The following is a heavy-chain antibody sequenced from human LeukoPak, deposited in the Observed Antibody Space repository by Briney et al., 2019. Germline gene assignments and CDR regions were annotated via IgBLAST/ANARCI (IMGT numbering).Heavy chain of an antibody. V-gene: IGHV5-51*01. CDR1: GYSFTSYW. Sequence: LGESLKISCKGSGYSFTSYWIAWVRQMPGKGLEWMGIIYPGDSDTRYSPSFQGQVTISVDKSISTAYLQWSSLKASDTAMYYCARQRYSYGPSFFDYWGQGTLVTVSS. CDR2: IYPGDSDT. D-gene: IGHD5-18*01. J-gene: IGHJ4*02. CDR3: ARQRYSYGPSFFDY.